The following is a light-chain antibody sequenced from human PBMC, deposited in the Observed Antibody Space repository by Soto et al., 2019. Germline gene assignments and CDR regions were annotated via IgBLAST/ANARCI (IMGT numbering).Light chain of an antibody. J-gene: IGLJ3*02. CDR3: LLSYSGAWV. V-gene: IGLV7-46*01. CDR2: DTR. Sequence: QAVVTQEPSLTVSPEGTVTLTCGSSTGAVTSGHYPYWFQQKPGQAPRTLIYDTRNKHSWTPARFSGSLLGGKAALTLSGAQPEDEGDYYCLLSYSGAWVFGGGTKLTVL. CDR1: TGAVTSGHY.